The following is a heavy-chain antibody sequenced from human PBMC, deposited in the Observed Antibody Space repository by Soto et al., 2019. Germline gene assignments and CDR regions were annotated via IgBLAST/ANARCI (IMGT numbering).Heavy chain of an antibody. CDR1: GFIVSSNY. CDR2: IYSGGST. D-gene: IGHD1-26*01. CDR3: ARKWELYS. Sequence: EVQLVESGGGLVQPVGSLRLSCSGSGFIVSSNYMTWVRQAPGKGLEWVSVIYSGGSTYYADSVKGRFTISRDNSKNTLYLQMNSLRAEDTGVYYCARKWELYSWGQGTLVTVSS. V-gene: IGHV3-66*01. J-gene: IGHJ4*02.